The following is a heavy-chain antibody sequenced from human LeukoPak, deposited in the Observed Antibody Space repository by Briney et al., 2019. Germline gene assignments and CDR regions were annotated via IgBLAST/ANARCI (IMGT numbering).Heavy chain of an antibody. V-gene: IGHV3-49*04. CDR1: GFKFGDYA. Sequence: PGGSLRPSCRGSGFKFGDYAMTWVRQAPGKGLEWVGFIRREASGGTTEFAASVKGRFTISIDESKSIAYLQMNSLRTEDTGVYYCARGPRLYGNWFDPWGQGTLVTVSS. J-gene: IGHJ5*02. D-gene: IGHD1-1*01. CDR3: ARGPRLYGNWFDP. CDR2: IRREASGGTT.